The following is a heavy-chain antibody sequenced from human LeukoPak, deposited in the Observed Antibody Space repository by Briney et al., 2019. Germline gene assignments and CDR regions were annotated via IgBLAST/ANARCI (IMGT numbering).Heavy chain of an antibody. Sequence: SGTLSLTCAVSGDSISGNNWWSWVRQPPGKGLEWIGEIYHSGSTTYNPSLKSRVTISVDESKNQSSLKLSSVTAADTAVYYCARRYSSSSLPNNWFDPWGQGTLVTVSS. J-gene: IGHJ5*02. CDR1: GDSISGNNW. V-gene: IGHV4-4*02. CDR3: ARRYSSSSLPNNWFDP. D-gene: IGHD6-6*01. CDR2: IYHSGST.